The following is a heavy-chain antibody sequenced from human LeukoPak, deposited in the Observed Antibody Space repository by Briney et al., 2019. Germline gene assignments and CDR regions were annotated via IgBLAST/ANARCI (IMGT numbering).Heavy chain of an antibody. CDR3: ARPQGGDYVGWAFDI. Sequence: QTGGSLRLSCAASGFTFSSYAMSWVRQAPGKGLEWVSAISGSGGSTYYADSVKGRFTISRDNSKNTLYLQMNSLRAEDTAVYYCARPQGGDYVGWAFDIWGQGTMVTVSS. J-gene: IGHJ3*02. CDR2: ISGSGGST. CDR1: GFTFSSYA. D-gene: IGHD4-23*01. V-gene: IGHV3-23*01.